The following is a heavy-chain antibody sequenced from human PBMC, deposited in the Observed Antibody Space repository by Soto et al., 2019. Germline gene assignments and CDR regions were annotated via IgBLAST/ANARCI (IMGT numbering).Heavy chain of an antibody. CDR3: AREALPRKGGGLDY. D-gene: IGHD1-26*01. V-gene: IGHV3-21*01. CDR1: GFTFSSYS. CDR2: ISSSSSYI. J-gene: IGHJ4*02. Sequence: GGSLRLSCAASGFTFSSYSMNWVRQAPGKGLEWVSSISSSSSYIYYADSVKGRFTISRDNAKNSLYLQMNSLRAEDTAVYYCAREALPRKGGGLDYWGQGTLVTVSS.